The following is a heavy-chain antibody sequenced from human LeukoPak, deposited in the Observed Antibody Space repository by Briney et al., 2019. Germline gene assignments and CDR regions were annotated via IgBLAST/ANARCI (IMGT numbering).Heavy chain of an antibody. CDR1: GYTFTGYH. J-gene: IGHJ5*02. CDR2: VNPNNGDT. V-gene: IGHV1-2*02. D-gene: IGHD2-21*01. Sequence: ASVKVSCKASGYTFTGYHMHWARQAPGQGLEWMGWVNPNNGDTYYAQKFQGRVTITRDTSISTAYMEVSRLRSDDTAIYYCARHVAASVWFDPWGQGTLVTVSS. CDR3: ARHVAASVWFDP.